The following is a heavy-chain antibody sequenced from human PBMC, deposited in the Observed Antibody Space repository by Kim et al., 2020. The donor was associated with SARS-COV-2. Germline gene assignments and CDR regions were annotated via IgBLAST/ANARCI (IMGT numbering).Heavy chain of an antibody. V-gene: IGHV4-59*08. J-gene: IGHJ5*02. CDR1: GGSISSYY. CDR3: ARLLLVGTTIDP. D-gene: IGHD4-17*01. CDR2: IYYSGST. Sequence: SETLSLTCTVSGGSISSYYWSWIRQPPGKGLEWIGYIYYSGSTNYNPSLKSRVTISVDTSKNQFSLKLSSVTAADTAVYYCARLLLVGTTIDPWGQGTLVTVSS.